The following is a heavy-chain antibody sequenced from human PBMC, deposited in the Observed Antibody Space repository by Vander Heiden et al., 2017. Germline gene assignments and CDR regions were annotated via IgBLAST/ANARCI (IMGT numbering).Heavy chain of an antibody. J-gene: IGHJ4*01. Sequence: SGGSTSYAQKFQGRVTMTRDTSTSTVYMELSSLRSEDTAVYYCARDSDLIVVVNYYFDYWCDGTLVTVSS. D-gene: IGHD3-22*01. V-gene: IGHV1-46*01. CDR3: ARDSDLIVVVNYYFDY. CDR2: SGGST.